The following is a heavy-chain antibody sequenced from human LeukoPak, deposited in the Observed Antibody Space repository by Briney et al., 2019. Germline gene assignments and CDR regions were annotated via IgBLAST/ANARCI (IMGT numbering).Heavy chain of an antibody. CDR2: ISYDGSNK. Sequence: GGSLRLSCAASGFTFSSYAMHWVRQAPGKGLEWVAVISYDGSNKYYADSVKGRFTISRDNSKNTLYLQMNSLRAEDTAVYYCAILAMYYDSSGYTFDYWGQGTLVTVSS. CDR1: GFTFSSYA. J-gene: IGHJ4*02. V-gene: IGHV3-30*04. CDR3: AILAMYYDSSGYTFDY. D-gene: IGHD3-22*01.